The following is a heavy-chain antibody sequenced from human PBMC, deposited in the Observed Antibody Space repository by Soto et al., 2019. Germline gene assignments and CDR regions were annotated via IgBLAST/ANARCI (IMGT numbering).Heavy chain of an antibody. CDR3: ARVLPDAFDI. CDR1: GGTFSSYA. V-gene: IGHV1-69*13. Sequence: GASVKVSCKASGGTFSSYAISWVRQAPGQGLEWMGGIIPIFGTANYAQKFQGRVTITADESTSTAYMELSSLRSEDTAVYYCARVLPDAFDIWGQGTMVTVSS. CDR2: IIPIFGTA. J-gene: IGHJ3*02.